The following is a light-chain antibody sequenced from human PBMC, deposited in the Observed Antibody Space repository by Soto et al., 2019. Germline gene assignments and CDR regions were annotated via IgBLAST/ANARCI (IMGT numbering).Light chain of an antibody. J-gene: IGKJ1*01. Sequence: EIVLTQSPGTLSLSPGERATLSCRASQSVSSSYLDWYQQKPGQAPRLLIYGASSRATGIPARFSGSGSGTDFTLTISRLEPEDFAVYYCHQYCSSPATFGQGAKVE. CDR3: HQYCSSPAT. V-gene: IGKV3-20*01. CDR2: GAS. CDR1: QSVSSSY.